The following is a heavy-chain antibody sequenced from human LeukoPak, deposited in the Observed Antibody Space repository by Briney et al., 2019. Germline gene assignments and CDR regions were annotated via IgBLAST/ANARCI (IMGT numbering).Heavy chain of an antibody. J-gene: IGHJ6*02. D-gene: IGHD4-17*01. Sequence: GGSLRLSCAASGFTFDDYAMHWVRQAPGKGLEWVSGISWNSGSIGYADSVKGRFTISRDNAKNSLYLQMNSLRAEDTALYYCAKGSHYGDALYGMDVWGQGTAVTVSS. CDR2: ISWNSGSI. CDR3: AKGSHYGDALYGMDV. CDR1: GFTFDDYA. V-gene: IGHV3-9*01.